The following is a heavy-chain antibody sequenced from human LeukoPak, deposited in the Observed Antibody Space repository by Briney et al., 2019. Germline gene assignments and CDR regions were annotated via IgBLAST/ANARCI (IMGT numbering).Heavy chain of an antibody. J-gene: IGHJ4*02. CDR3: ARQKAISGSGSLDY. Sequence: SETLSLTCTVSGGSISSSNYYWGWIRQPPGMGLEWIGSIYYSGSTYYNPSLKSRVTISVDTSKNQFSLKLSSVTAADTAVYYCARQKAISGSGSLDYWGQGTLVTVSS. CDR2: IYYSGST. V-gene: IGHV4-39*01. D-gene: IGHD3-10*01. CDR1: GGSISSSNYY.